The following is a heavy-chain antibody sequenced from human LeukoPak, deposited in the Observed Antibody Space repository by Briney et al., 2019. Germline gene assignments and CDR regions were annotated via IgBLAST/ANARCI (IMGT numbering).Heavy chain of an antibody. CDR3: ARDLVWSGYFKKGSFDY. V-gene: IGHV3-7*01. CDR2: INEDGSEN. CDR1: GYIFRSHW. J-gene: IGHJ4*02. D-gene: IGHD3-3*01. Sequence: GGSLRHSCATSGYIFRSHWMSWVRQAPGKGLEWVANINEDGSENYYVPLVKGRFTISKDIARKSLSLQMNTLRAEDTAVCYWARDLVWSGYFKKGSFDYWGQGVLVTVSS.